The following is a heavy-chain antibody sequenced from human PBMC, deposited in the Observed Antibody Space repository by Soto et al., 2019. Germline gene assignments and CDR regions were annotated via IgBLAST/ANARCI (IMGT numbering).Heavy chain of an antibody. J-gene: IGHJ4*02. CDR1: GGTFSSYA. CDR2: IIPIFGTA. Sequence: SVKVSCKASGGTFSSYAISWVRQAPGQGLEWMGGIIPIFGTANYAQKFQGRVTITADESTSTAYMELSSLRSEDTAVYYWAVPGYSSGWYGPEIPKHTTPFDYWGQGTPVTVSS. D-gene: IGHD6-19*01. V-gene: IGHV1-69*13. CDR3: AVPGYSSGWYGPEIPKHTTPFDY.